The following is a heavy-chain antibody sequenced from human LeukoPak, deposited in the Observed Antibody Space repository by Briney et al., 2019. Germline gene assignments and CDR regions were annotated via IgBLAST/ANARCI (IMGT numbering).Heavy chain of an antibody. CDR2: MNPNSGNT. D-gene: IGHD3-22*01. J-gene: IGHJ4*02. CDR3: ARDAGRYYDSSGYSPWGA. V-gene: IGHV1-8*01. CDR1: GYTFTSYD. Sequence: ASVKVSCKASGYTFTSYDINWVRQATGQGLEWMGWMNPNSGNTGYAQKFQGRVTMTRNTSISTAYMELSSLRSEDTAVYYCARDAGRYYDSSGYSPWGAWGQGTLVTVSS.